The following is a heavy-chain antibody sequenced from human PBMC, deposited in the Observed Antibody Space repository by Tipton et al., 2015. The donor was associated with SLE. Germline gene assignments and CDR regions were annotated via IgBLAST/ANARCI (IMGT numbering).Heavy chain of an antibody. V-gene: IGHV3-53*04. CDR3: ARVGRDAFDI. CDR1: GFTVSSNY. CDR2: IYSGGST. D-gene: IGHD2-15*01. J-gene: IGHJ3*02. Sequence: SLRLSCAASGFTVSSNYMSWVRQAPGTGLEWVSVIYSGGSTYYADSVKGRFTISRHNSKNTLYLQMNSLRAEDTAVYYCARVGRDAFDIWGQGTMVTVSS.